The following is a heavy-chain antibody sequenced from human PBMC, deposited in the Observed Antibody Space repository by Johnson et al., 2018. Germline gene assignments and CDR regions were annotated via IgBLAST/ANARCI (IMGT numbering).Heavy chain of an antibody. CDR2: IWYDGSNK. V-gene: IGHV3-33*01. CDR3: AGDAPTGDYFDS. Sequence: QVQLVQSGGGVVQPGRSLRLSCVASGFTFSSYGMHWVRQAPGKGLEWVALIWYDGSNKYFADSVKGRFTISRDNSKNTLYLQMNSLRAEDTAVYYCAGDAPTGDYFDSWGQGTLVTVSS. CDR1: GFTFSSYG. J-gene: IGHJ4*02. D-gene: IGHD7-27*01.